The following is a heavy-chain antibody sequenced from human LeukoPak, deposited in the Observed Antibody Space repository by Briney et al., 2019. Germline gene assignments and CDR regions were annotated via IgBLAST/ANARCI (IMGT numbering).Heavy chain of an antibody. D-gene: IGHD3-3*01. CDR2: IWYDGSNK. V-gene: IGHV3-33*01. J-gene: IGHJ6*03. CDR1: GFTFSSYG. CDR3: ARGDYDFWSGYLNLRNYYYYYMDV. Sequence: PGGSLRLSCAASGFTFSSYGMHWVRQAPGKGLEWVAVIWYDGSNKYYADSVKGRFTISRDNSKNTLYLQMNSLRAEDTAVYYCARGDYDFWSGYLNLRNYYYYYMDVWGKGTTVTVSS.